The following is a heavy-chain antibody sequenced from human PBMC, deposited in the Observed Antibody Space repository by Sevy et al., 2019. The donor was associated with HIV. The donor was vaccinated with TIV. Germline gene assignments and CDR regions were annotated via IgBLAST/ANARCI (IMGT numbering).Heavy chain of an antibody. CDR1: GFTFSDHY. D-gene: IGHD6-25*01. V-gene: IGHV3-72*01. J-gene: IGHJ4*02. CDR2: TKNKADGYTT. CDR3: ATHAGIAAASRVFDY. Sequence: GGSLRLSCVASGFTFSDHYMEWVRQAPGKGLEWVGRTKNKADGYTTEYAASVKGRFTISRDDSKNSLYVQMNSLKTEATAVYYCATHAGIAAASRVFDYWGQGTLVTVSS.